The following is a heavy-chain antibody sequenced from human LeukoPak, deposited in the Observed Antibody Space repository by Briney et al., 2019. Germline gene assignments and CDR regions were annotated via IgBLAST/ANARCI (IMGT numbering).Heavy chain of an antibody. CDR3: AARVGDY. D-gene: IGHD2-15*01. CDR1: GGTFSSYA. V-gene: IGHV1-2*02. J-gene: IGHJ4*02. CDR2: INPSSGGT. Sequence: ASVKVSCKASGGTFSSYAISWVRQAPGQGLEWMGWINPSSGGTNYAQKFQGRVTMTMATSITTAYMELSRLTSDDTAVYYCAARVGDYWGLGTLVTVSS.